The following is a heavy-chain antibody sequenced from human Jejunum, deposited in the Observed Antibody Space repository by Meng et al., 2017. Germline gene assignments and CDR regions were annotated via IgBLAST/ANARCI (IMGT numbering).Heavy chain of an antibody. CDR2: VYHSGST. CDR1: GASIESNYW. CDR3: ARADYVRYFDL. V-gene: IGHV4-4*02. D-gene: IGHD3-10*02. Sequence: ESGPGLVKRWEALSRTRAVSGASIESNYWCIWIRQPPGQGLEWIGEVYHSGSTHYTPSLQSRVTISIDNSKNRFSLSLNSVTAADTAIYYCARADYVRYFDLWGRGTLVTVSS. J-gene: IGHJ2*01.